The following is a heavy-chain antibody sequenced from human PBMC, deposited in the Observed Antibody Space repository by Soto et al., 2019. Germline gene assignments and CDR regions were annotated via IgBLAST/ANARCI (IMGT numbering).Heavy chain of an antibody. CDR2: IWYDGSNK. CDR3: ARDIVVVPAAAEFYYYYGMDV. V-gene: IGHV3-33*01. CDR1: GFTFSSYG. D-gene: IGHD2-2*01. J-gene: IGHJ6*02. Sequence: GGSLRLSCAASGFTFSSYGMHWVRQAPGKGLEWVAVIWYDGSNKYYADSVKGRFTISRDNSKNTLYLQMNSLRAEDTAVYYCARDIVVVPAAAEFYYYYGMDVWGQGTTVTVSS.